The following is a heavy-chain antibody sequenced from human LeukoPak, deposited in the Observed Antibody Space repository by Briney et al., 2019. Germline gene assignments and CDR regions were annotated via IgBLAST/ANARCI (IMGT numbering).Heavy chain of an antibody. CDR1: GFTFSSFV. Sequence: GGSLRLSCGASGFTFSSFVMSWVRQTPGKGLEWVATITAGGSNTYYADSVKGRFAISRDNSKNTLHLQMNSLRAEDTAVYYCATRGTSATKYFADWGQGTLVSVSS. CDR3: ATRGTSATKYFAD. D-gene: IGHD1-1*01. CDR2: ITAGGSNT. V-gene: IGHV3-23*01. J-gene: IGHJ4*02.